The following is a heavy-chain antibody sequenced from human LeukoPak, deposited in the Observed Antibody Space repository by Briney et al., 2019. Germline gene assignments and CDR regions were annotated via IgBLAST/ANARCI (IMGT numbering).Heavy chain of an antibody. Sequence: GGSLRLSCAASGFTFSNYAIHWVRQAPGKGLEYVSAISSNGGSTYYANSVKGRFTISRDNSKNTLYLQMGSLRAEDMAVYYCARFLHYYDSSGYYLDYWGQGTLVTASS. V-gene: IGHV3-64*01. D-gene: IGHD3-22*01. CDR1: GFTFSNYA. J-gene: IGHJ4*02. CDR3: ARFLHYYDSSGYYLDY. CDR2: ISSNGGST.